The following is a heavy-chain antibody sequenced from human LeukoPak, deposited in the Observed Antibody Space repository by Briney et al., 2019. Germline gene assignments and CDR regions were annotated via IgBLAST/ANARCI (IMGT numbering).Heavy chain of an antibody. CDR3: ARLPYSSGWSPDY. CDR2: INAGNGNT. CDR1: GYTFTSYA. V-gene: IGHV1-3*01. Sequence: ASVKVSCKASGYTFTSYAMHWVRQAPGQRLEWMGWINAGNGNTKYSQKFRGRVTITRDTSASTAYMELSSLRSEDTAVYYCARLPYSSGWSPDYWGQGTLVTVSS. J-gene: IGHJ4*02. D-gene: IGHD6-19*01.